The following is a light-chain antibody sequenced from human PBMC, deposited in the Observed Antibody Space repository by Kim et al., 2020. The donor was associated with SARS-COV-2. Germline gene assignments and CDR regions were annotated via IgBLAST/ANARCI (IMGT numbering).Light chain of an antibody. Sequence: GQSITISCTGSSSDVGAYNYVSWYQQHPGKAPKLMIYGVTKRPSGVSDRFSASKSGNTASLTISGLQTEDEAEYYCSSYTRSSTWVFGGGTKLTVL. CDR3: SSYTRSSTWV. J-gene: IGLJ3*02. V-gene: IGLV2-14*04. CDR1: SSDVGAYNY. CDR2: GVT.